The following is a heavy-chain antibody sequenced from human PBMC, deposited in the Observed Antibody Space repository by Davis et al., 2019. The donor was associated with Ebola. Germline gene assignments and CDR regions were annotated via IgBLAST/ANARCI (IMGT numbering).Heavy chain of an antibody. D-gene: IGHD2-2*01. CDR3: ARAYCSSTSCRYYYGMDV. Sequence: GESLKTSCAASGFTFSSYDMHWVRQATGKGLEWVSAIGTAGDTYYPGSVKGRFTISRENAKNSLYLQMNSLRAEDTAVYYCARAYCSSTSCRYYYGMDVWGQGTTVTVSS. V-gene: IGHV3-13*01. CDR2: IGTAGDT. CDR1: GFTFSSYD. J-gene: IGHJ6*02.